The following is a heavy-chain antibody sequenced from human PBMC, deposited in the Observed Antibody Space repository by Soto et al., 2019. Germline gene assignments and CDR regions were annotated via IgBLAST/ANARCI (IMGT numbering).Heavy chain of an antibody. J-gene: IGHJ5*02. D-gene: IGHD3-10*01. Sequence: QVQLQESGPGLVKPSQTLSLTCTVSGGSISSGDYYWSWIRQPPGKGLERIGYIYYCGSPYYNPSLKSRVTISVDTSKYQFSLKLRSVTAADTAVYYCAREEVRGVSTWGQGTLVTVSS. CDR3: AREEVRGVST. CDR2: IYYCGSP. CDR1: GGSISSGDYY. V-gene: IGHV4-30-4*01.